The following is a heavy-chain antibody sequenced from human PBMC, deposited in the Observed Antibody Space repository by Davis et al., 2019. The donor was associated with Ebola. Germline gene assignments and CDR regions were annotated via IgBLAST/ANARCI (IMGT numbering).Heavy chain of an antibody. CDR3: ARDLRVGFGLLDY. J-gene: IGHJ4*02. D-gene: IGHD3-16*01. CDR2: IIPLFRSP. Sequence: SVKVSCKASGDTFSSFGISWVRQAPGQGLEWMGGIIPLFRSPKYAQKFQDRLTITADESTKTAYMELSSLRSEDTAVYYCARDLRVGFGLLDYWGQGTLVTVSS. V-gene: IGHV1-69*13. CDR1: GDTFSSFG.